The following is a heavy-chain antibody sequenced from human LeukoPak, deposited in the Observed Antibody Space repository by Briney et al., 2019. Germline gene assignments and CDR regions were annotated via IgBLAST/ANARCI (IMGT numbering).Heavy chain of an antibody. V-gene: IGHV3-11*01. CDR2: ISNGGSTV. CDR3: ARGGLKYFPH. D-gene: IGHD3-10*01. J-gene: IGHJ1*01. CDR1: GFTFSDFY. Sequence: NPGGSLRLSCAASGFTFSDFYMSWIRQAPGKGLEWVSYISNGGSTVDYADSVKGRFTISRDNAKNSLYLQMNSLRAEDTAMYYCARGGLKYFPHWGQGTLVTVS.